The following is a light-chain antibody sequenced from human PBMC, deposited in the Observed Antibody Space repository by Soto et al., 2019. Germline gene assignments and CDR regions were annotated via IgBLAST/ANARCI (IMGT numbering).Light chain of an antibody. CDR3: QQYNNWPIT. CDR2: GAS. Sequence: EIVMTQSPSTLSVSPGERATLSCRASQNVLSNLAWYQQKPGQAPRLLIYGASTRATGLPARFSGSGSGTQFPLTIRRLQSEDFAVYYCQQYNNWPITFGQGTRLEIK. CDR1: QNVLSN. V-gene: IGKV3-15*01. J-gene: IGKJ5*01.